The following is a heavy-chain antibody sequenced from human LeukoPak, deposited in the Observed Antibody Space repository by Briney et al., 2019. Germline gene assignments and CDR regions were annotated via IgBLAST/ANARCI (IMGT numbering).Heavy chain of an antibody. CDR1: GGSFSGYY. Sequence: SETLSLTCAVYGGSFSGYYWSWIRQPPGKGLEWIGEINHSGSTNYNPSLKSRVTISVDTSKNQFSLKLSSVTAADTAVYYCARTVWFDPWGQGTLVTVSS. V-gene: IGHV4-34*01. D-gene: IGHD4-17*01. J-gene: IGHJ5*02. CDR2: INHSGST. CDR3: ARTVWFDP.